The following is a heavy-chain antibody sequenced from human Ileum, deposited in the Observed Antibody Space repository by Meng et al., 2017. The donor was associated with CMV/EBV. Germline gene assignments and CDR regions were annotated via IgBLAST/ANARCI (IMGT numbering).Heavy chain of an antibody. Sequence: GESLKISCAASGFIFNDFAMHWVRQAPGKGLEWVATVNWNSGAIHYAGSVKGRFTISRDNAKNSLSLQMNSLRPEGTALYYCVKAQTTTQSNYFGDWGQGTLVTVSS. CDR1: GFIFNDFA. D-gene: IGHD1-14*01. CDR3: VKAQTTTQSNYFGD. V-gene: IGHV3-9*01. J-gene: IGHJ4*02. CDR2: VNWNSGAI.